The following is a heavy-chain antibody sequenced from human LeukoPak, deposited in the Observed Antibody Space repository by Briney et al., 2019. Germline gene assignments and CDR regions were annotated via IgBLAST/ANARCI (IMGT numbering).Heavy chain of an antibody. CDR1: GYTFTSYY. J-gene: IGHJ6*02. D-gene: IGHD1-14*01. CDR2: INPSGGST. Sequence: GASVKVSCKASGYTFTSYYMHWVRQAPGQGLEWMGIINPSGGSTSYAQKFQGRATMTRDTSTSTVYMELRSLRSDDTAVYYCARGLEPSYYYYYGMDVWGQGTTVTVSS. CDR3: ARGLEPSYYYYYGMDV. V-gene: IGHV1-46*01.